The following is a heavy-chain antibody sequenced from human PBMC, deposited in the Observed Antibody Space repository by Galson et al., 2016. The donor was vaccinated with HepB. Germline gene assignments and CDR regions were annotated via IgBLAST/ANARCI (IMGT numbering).Heavy chain of an antibody. CDR2: ISAHNGNT. V-gene: IGHV1-18*01. J-gene: IGHJ5*02. CDR3: ATTVTTDNWFDP. D-gene: IGHD4-17*01. CDR1: GYTFTSYS. Sequence: SVKVSCKVSGYTFTSYSISWVRQAPGQGLEWMGWISAHNGNTNYVQEFQGRISMTTDTSTSTAYLELRNLKSDDTAVYYCATTVTTDNWFDPWGQGTLVTVSS.